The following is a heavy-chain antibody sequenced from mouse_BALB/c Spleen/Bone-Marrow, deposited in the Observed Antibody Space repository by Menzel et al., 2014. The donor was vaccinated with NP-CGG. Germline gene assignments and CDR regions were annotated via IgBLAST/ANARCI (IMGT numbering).Heavy chain of an antibody. CDR3: AREPHYYAMDY. CDR1: GFSLTGYG. Sequence: VQLVESGPGLVAPSQSLSITCTVSGFSLTGYGVNWVRRPPGKGLEWLGMIWGDGSTDYNSALKSRLSISKDSSKSQVFLKMNSLQTDDTARYYCAREPHYYAMDYWGQGTSVTVSS. J-gene: IGHJ4*01. CDR2: IWGDGST. V-gene: IGHV2-6-7*01.